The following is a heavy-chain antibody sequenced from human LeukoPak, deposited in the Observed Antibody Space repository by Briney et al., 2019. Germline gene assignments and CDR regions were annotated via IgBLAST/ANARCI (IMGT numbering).Heavy chain of an antibody. CDR3: ARDAKLLGAFDL. CDR1: GGSISSYY. V-gene: IGHV4-59*01. Sequence: SETLSLTCTVSGGSISSYYWSWIRQPPGEKLEWIGYLYYSGSTNYNPSLGSRVTISADSSKNQFSLKLTAVTPADTAVYYCARDAKLLGAFDLWGPGTMVTVSS. CDR2: LYYSGST. J-gene: IGHJ3*01.